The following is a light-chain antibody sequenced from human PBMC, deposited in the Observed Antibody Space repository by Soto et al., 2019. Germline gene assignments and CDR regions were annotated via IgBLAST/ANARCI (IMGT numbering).Light chain of an antibody. CDR2: WAS. Sequence: DIVMTQSPDSLAVSLGERATINCKSSQSVLYSSNNKNYLAWYQQKAGQPPKLLIYWASTRESGVPDRFSGSGSGTDCPLTISNLQAEDVAVYYCQQYYSTFLTFGGGTKVEIK. CDR3: QQYYSTFLT. V-gene: IGKV4-1*01. J-gene: IGKJ4*01. CDR1: QSVLYSSNNKNY.